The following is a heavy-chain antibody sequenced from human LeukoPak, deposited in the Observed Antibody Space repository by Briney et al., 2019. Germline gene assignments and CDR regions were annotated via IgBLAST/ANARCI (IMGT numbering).Heavy chain of an antibody. V-gene: IGHV4-34*01. CDR2: INHSGST. CDR3: ARLTYYDFPYMDV. D-gene: IGHD3-3*01. CDR1: GGSFSGYY. J-gene: IGHJ6*03. Sequence: SETLSLTCAVYGGSFSGYYWSWIRQPPGKGLEWIGEINHSGSTNYNPSLKSRDTISVDTSKNQFSLKLSSVTAADTAVYYCARLTYYDFPYMDVWGKGTTVTVSS.